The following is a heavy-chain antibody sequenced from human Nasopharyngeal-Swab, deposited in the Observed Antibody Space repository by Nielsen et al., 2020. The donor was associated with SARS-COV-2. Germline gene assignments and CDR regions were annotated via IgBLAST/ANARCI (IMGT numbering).Heavy chain of an antibody. CDR1: GFTLDDYT. Sequence: GESLKISCEASGFTLDDYTRYWVRQAPGKGLEWVSLIRWDGGSTDYADSVKGRFTISRDNSKNSLYLQMNSLRTEDTALYYCAKDYSSGWSGWFDPWGQGTLVTVSS. J-gene: IGHJ5*02. CDR2: IRWDGGST. D-gene: IGHD6-19*01. CDR3: AKDYSSGWSGWFDP. V-gene: IGHV3-43*01.